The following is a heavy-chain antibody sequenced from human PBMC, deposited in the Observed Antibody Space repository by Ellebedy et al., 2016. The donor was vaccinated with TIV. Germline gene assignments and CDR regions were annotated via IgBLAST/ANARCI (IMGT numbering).Heavy chain of an antibody. CDR3: ARHGTVGPTAYYYYSGLDV. Sequence: MPGGSLRLSCTVSGGSINSSLYYWVWIRQSPGTGLEWIGSIYYSGNTYYNPSLKSRVTISADTPKNQFPLRLKSVTAANTATYFCARHGTVGPTAYYYYSGLDVWGLGTTVTVSS. CDR2: IYYSGNT. D-gene: IGHD1-26*01. J-gene: IGHJ6*02. V-gene: IGHV4-39*01. CDR1: GGSINSSLYY.